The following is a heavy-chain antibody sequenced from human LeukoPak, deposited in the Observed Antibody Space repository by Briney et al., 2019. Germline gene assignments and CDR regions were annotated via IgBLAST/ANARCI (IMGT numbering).Heavy chain of an antibody. D-gene: IGHD3-16*01. CDR3: ARDRGGLSPYFDY. V-gene: IGHV4-61*02. J-gene: IGHJ4*02. Sequence: SQTLSLTCTVSGGSISSGSYYWSWIRQPAGKGLEWIGRIYTSGSTNYNPSLKSRVTIPVDTSKNQFSPKLSSVTAADTAVYYCARDRGGLSPYFDYWGQGTLVTVSS. CDR1: GGSISSGSYY. CDR2: IYTSGST.